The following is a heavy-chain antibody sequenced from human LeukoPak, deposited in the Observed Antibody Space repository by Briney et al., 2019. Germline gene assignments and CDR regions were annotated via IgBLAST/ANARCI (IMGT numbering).Heavy chain of an antibody. CDR3: AHSLWFGDLLPYFDY. D-gene: IGHD3-10*01. Sequence: KESGPALVKPTQTLTLTCTFSGFSLSTSGVGVGWIRQPPGKALEWLALIYWDDDKRYSPSLKSRLTITKDTSKNQVVLTMTNMDPVDTATYYCAHSLWFGDLLPYFDYWGQGTLVTVSS. V-gene: IGHV2-5*02. CDR2: IYWDDDK. CDR1: GFSLSTSGVG. J-gene: IGHJ4*02.